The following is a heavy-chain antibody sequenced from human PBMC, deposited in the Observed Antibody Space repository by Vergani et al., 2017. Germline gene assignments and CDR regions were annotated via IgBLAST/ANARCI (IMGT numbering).Heavy chain of an antibody. CDR1: RYPFSRYG. Sequence: QAQLVQSGAEVKKPGASVRVSCKASRYPFSRYGISWVRQAPGQGLEWMGCISAYSGETRYARSLQGRVTMTTDASTNTAYMSLRSLRSDDTAIYYCSRGGFYTSRNDFKFYGLGVWGQGTTVTVTS. J-gene: IGHJ6*02. D-gene: IGHD3-3*01. V-gene: IGHV1-18*01. CDR3: SRGGFYTSRNDFKFYGLGV. CDR2: ISAYSGET.